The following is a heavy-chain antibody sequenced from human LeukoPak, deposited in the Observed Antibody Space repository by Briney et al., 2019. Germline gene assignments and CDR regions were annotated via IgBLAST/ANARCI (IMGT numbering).Heavy chain of an antibody. CDR3: AREIVVVVAATRHGDYYYMDV. V-gene: IGHV1-2*02. Sequence: ASVKVSCKASGYTFTGYYMHWVRQAPGQGLEWMGWINPNSGGTNYAQKFQGRVTMTRDTSIDTAYMELSRLRSDDTAVYYCAREIVVVVAATRHGDYYYMDVWGKGTTVTVSS. CDR2: INPNSGGT. J-gene: IGHJ6*03. CDR1: GYTFTGYY. D-gene: IGHD2-15*01.